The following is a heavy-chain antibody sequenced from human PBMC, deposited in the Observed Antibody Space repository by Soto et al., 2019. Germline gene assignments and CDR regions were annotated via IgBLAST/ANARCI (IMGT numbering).Heavy chain of an antibody. Sequence: ASVKVSCKASGYTFTSYGISWVRQAPGQGLEWMGWISAYNGNTNYVQKLQGRVTMTTDTSTSTAYMELRSLRSDDTAVYYCARVSPDSSSSAFDIWGQGTMVTVSS. CDR3: ARVSPDSSSSAFDI. CDR1: GYTFTSYG. D-gene: IGHD6-6*01. J-gene: IGHJ3*02. V-gene: IGHV1-18*01. CDR2: ISAYNGNT.